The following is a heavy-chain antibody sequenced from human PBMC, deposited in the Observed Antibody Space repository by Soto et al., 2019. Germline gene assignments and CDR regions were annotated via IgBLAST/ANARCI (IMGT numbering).Heavy chain of an antibody. V-gene: IGHV4-39*01. D-gene: IGHD4-17*01. CDR2: IYYSGST. J-gene: IGHJ6*02. CDR3: ASLYGDSSCYYGIDV. Sequence: QLQLQESGPGLVKPSETLSLTCTVSGGSISSSSYYWGWIRQPPGKGLEWIGSIYYSGSTYYNPSLKSRVPISVDTPKNQFPLMLSSVTAADTAVYYCASLYGDSSCYYGIDVWGQATTVTVSS. CDR1: GGSISSSSYY.